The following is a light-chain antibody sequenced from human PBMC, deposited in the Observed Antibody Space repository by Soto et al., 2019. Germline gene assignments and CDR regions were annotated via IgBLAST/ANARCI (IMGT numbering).Light chain of an antibody. J-gene: IGKJ4*01. CDR2: GAS. V-gene: IGKV3-15*01. CDR1: ETVATN. Sequence: VMTQSPATLSVSPGERATLSCWASETVATNLAWYQQKPGQAPRLLISGASTRAAGISDRFSGSGSGTDFTFTISRLEPEDSAVYYCQQYGNSVTFGGGTKVDIK. CDR3: QQYGNSVT.